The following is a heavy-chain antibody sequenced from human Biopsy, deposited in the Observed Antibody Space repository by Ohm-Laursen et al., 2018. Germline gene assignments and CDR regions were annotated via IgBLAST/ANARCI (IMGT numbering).Heavy chain of an antibody. J-gene: IGHJ5*02. CDR3: ARHPTGFWFDP. CDR2: IFYGGIT. CDR1: GGSISSSSTYY. V-gene: IGHV4-39*01. Sequence: SETLSLTCTVSGGSISSSSTYYWAWLRQSPGKGLEWIGSIFYGGITYYNPSLKSRVTISVDTSKNQFSLNLSSVTGADTAVYYCARHPTGFWFDPWGQGTLVTVSS.